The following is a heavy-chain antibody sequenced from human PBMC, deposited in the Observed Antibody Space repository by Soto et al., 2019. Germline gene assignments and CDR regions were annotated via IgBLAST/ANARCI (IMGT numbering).Heavy chain of an antibody. CDR2: IDPIDSYT. V-gene: IGHV5-10-1*01. J-gene: IGHJ6*02. D-gene: IGHD5-18*01. CDR1: GYSFTSYW. Sequence: GESLKISCKGSGYSFTSYWISWVRQMPGKGLEWMGRIDPIDSYTNYSPSFQGHVTISADKSISTAYLQWSSLKASDTAMYYCARRKGGYSYLLLGYYYYGMDVWGQGTTVTVSS. CDR3: ARRKGGYSYLLLGYYYYGMDV.